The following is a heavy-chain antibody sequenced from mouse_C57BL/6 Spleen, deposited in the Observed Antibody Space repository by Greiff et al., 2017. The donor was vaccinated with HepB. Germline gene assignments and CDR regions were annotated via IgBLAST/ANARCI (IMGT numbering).Heavy chain of an antibody. CDR3: ARRGGYDDYAMDY. CDR1: GFTFTDYY. Sequence: DVKLQESGPVLVKPGPSVKISCKASGFTFTDYYMHWVKQSHGKSLEWIGLVYPYNGGTSYNQKFKGKATLTVDTSSSTAYMELNSLASEDSAVYYCARRGGYDDYAMDYWGQGTSVTVSS. J-gene: IGHJ4*01. D-gene: IGHD2-2*01. CDR2: VYPYNGGT. V-gene: IGHV1-36*01.